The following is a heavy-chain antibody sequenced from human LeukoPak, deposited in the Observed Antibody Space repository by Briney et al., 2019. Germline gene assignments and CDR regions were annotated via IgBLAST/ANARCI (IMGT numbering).Heavy chain of an antibody. CDR3: ARHRRGTGWYFMDY. CDR2: LYYRGSA. J-gene: IGHJ4*02. D-gene: IGHD6-19*01. V-gene: IGHV4-59*05. Sequence: SETLSLTCAVYGGSFSGYYWSWIRQPPGKGLQWIGSLYYRGSAYYGPPLKGRVTISGDTSQTQFSLRLNSVTTADTAVYYCARHRRGTGWYFMDYWGQGALVTVSS. CDR1: GGSFSGYY.